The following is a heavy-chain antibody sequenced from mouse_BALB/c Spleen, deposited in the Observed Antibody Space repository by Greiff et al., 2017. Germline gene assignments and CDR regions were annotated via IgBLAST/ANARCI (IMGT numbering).Heavy chain of an antibody. CDR3: ARERDYDAWFAY. V-gene: IGHV5-4*02. CDR1: GFTFSDYY. Sequence: EVQLVESGGGLVKPGGSLKLSCAASGFTFSDYYMYWVRQTPEKRLEWVATISDGGSYTYYPDSVKGRFTISRDNAKNNLYLQMTSLRSEDTAMYYCARERDYDAWFAYWGQGTLVTVSA. CDR2: ISDGGSYT. D-gene: IGHD2-4*01. J-gene: IGHJ3*01.